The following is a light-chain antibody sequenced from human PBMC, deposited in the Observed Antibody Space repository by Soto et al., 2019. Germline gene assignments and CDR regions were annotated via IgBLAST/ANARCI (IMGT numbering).Light chain of an antibody. CDR3: SSYTTTTRL. J-gene: IGLJ3*02. Sequence: QSVLTQPASVSGSPGQSITISCTGPSSDIGSNNYVSWFQQRPGKAPTLIIYEVSNRPSGVSTHFSGSKSGNTASLTISGLLPEDEAEYYCSSYTTTTRLFGGGTKLTVL. CDR1: SSDIGSNNY. CDR2: EVS. V-gene: IGLV2-14*01.